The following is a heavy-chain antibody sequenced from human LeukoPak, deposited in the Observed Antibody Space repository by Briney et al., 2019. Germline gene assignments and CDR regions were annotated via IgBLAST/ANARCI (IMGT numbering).Heavy chain of an antibody. D-gene: IGHD1-26*01. CDR2: IRYDGSNK. CDR1: GFTFNSYG. J-gene: IGHJ6*03. CDR3: AKDLLPTYYYYMDV. Sequence: GGSLRLSCAASGFTFNSYGMHWVRQAPGKGLEWVAFIRYDGSNKYYADSVKGRFTISRDNSKNTLYLQMNSLRAEDTAVYYCAKDLLPTYYYYMDVWGKGTTVTVSS. V-gene: IGHV3-30*02.